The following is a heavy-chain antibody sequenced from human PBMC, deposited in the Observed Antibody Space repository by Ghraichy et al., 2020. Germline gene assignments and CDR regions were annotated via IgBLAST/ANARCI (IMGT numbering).Heavy chain of an antibody. CDR1: GGSISNFY. D-gene: IGHD4-17*01. CDR2: IYYSGRT. V-gene: IGHV4-59*01. J-gene: IGHJ3*01. Sequence: SETLSLTCTVSGGSISNFYWSWIRQPPGKGLEWIGNIYYSGRTNYNPSLKSRVTISVDTSKNQFSLKVSSVTAADTAVYFCARMTTETATGFPPAFDVWGQGTMVTVSS. CDR3: ARMTTETATGFPPAFDV.